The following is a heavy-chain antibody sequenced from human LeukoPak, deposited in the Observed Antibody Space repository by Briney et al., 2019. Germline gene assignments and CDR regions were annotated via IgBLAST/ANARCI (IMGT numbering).Heavy chain of an antibody. D-gene: IGHD3-10*01. CDR2: ISNDGSNK. J-gene: IGHJ4*02. Sequence: GGSLRLSCAASGFIFSSYGMHWVRQAPGKGLEWVAVISNDGSNKYYADSVKGRFTISRDNSKNTLYLQMNSLRAEDTAVYYCANKKGDYWGQGTLVTVSS. V-gene: IGHV3-30*18. CDR3: ANKKGDY. CDR1: GFIFSSYG.